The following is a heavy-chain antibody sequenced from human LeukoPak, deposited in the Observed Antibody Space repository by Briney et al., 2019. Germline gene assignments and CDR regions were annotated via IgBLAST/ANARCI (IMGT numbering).Heavy chain of an antibody. D-gene: IGHD3-10*01. Sequence: SQTLSLTFAISGDSVSINSAAWNWIRQSPSRGLEWLGMTFYRSKWYYDYAVSVKSRITINPDTSKNQVSLHLNSMIPEDTAVYYCARSSTGRLDYWGQGTLVAVSS. J-gene: IGHJ4*02. CDR2: TFYRSKWYY. CDR1: GDSVSINSAA. CDR3: ARSSTGRLDY. V-gene: IGHV6-1*01.